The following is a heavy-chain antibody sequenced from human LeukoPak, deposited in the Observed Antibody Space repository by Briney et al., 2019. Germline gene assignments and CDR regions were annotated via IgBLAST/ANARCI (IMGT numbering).Heavy chain of an antibody. D-gene: IGHD4-11*01. CDR2: IDANNGDT. J-gene: IGHJ4*02. V-gene: IGHV1-2*02. Sequence: ASVKISCKASGYTFRGNYIHWLRQAPGQGLEWMGWIDANNGDTKSAQKFQGRVAMSRDTSISTAYMDLSSLSPDDAAVYYCARDPSSVTLYFFDYWGQGTLVTASS. CDR3: ARDPSSVTLYFFDY. CDR1: GYTFRGNY.